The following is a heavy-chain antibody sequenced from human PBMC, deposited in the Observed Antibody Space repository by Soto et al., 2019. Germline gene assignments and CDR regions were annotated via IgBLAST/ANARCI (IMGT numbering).Heavy chain of an antibody. CDR1: GGSFSGYY. CDR2: INQSGST. CDR3: ARVRDILTAYYMGNAGDMDV. V-gene: IGHV4-34*01. J-gene: IGHJ6*02. Sequence: XETLSLTCAVYGGSFSGYYWSWIRQPPGKGLEWIGEINQSGSTNYKSSLKSRVTISVDTSKNQFSLKLSSVTAADTAVYYCARVRDILTAYYMGNAGDMDVWGQGTTVTVSS. D-gene: IGHD3-9*01.